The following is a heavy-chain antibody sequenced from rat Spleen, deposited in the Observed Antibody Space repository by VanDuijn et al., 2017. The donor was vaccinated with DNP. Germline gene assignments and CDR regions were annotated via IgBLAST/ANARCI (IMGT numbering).Heavy chain of an antibody. CDR2: ISPGGDNT. Sequence: EEQLVESGGGLVQPGRSMKLSCVASGFTFKEYYMAWVRQAPTRGLEWVASISPGGDNTFFRDSVKGRFTISRDNAKSTLYLQMDNLRSVDTATYYCATLGGIIYDFWGQGVLVTVSS. J-gene: IGHJ2*01. D-gene: IGHD1-11*01. V-gene: IGHV5-25*01. CDR1: GFTFKEYY. CDR3: ATLGGIIYDF.